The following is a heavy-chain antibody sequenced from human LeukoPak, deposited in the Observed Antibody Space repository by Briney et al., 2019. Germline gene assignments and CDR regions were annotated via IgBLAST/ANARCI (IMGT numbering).Heavy chain of an antibody. Sequence: KPSETLSLTCAVYGGSFSGYYWSWIRQPPGKGLEWIGEINQSGSTNYNPSLKSRVTISVDTSKNQFSLKLSSVTAADTAVYYCASDPFYYDSSGYHNWGQGTLVTVSS. D-gene: IGHD3-22*01. CDR1: GGSFSGYY. V-gene: IGHV4-34*01. CDR2: INQSGST. J-gene: IGHJ4*02. CDR3: ASDPFYYDSSGYHN.